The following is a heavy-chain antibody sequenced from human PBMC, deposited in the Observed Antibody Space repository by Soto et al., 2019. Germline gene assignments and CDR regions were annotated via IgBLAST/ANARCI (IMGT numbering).Heavy chain of an antibody. CDR3: ARDPGYSSGWYPIYGMDV. Sequence: VSLRLSCAASGFTFSSYSMNWVRQAPGKGLEWVSYISSSSTIYYADSVKGRFTISRDNAKNSLYLQMNSLRDEDTAVYYCARDPGYSSGWYPIYGMDVWGQGTTVTVS. V-gene: IGHV3-48*02. D-gene: IGHD6-19*01. CDR2: ISSSSTI. CDR1: GFTFSSYS. J-gene: IGHJ6*02.